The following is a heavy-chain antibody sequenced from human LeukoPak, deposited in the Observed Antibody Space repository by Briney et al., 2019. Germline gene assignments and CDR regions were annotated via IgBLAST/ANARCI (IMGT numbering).Heavy chain of an antibody. CDR3: ARDLPVLLYYYYGMDV. CDR2: ISAYNGNT. V-gene: IGHV1-18*01. Sequence: GASVKVSCKASGGTFSSYAISWVRQAPGQGLEWMGWISAYNGNTNYAQKLQGRVTMTTDTSTSTAYMELRSLRSDDTAVYYCARDLPVLLYYYYGMDVWGQGTTVTVSS. CDR1: GGTFSSYA. J-gene: IGHJ6*02.